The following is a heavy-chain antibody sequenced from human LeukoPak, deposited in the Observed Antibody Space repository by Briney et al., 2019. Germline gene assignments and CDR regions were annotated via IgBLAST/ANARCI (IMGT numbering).Heavy chain of an antibody. J-gene: IGHJ4*02. V-gene: IGHV3-74*01. CDR3: ARVGGVDGRAIEY. Sequence: GGSLRLSCAASGFTFSSYWMRWVRQDPGKGLVWVSRINSDGSSISYADSVKGRFTISRDNAKNTLYLQMNSLRAEDTAVYYGARVGGVDGRAIEYWGQGPMVTVAS. CDR2: INSDGSSI. D-gene: IGHD3-3*01. CDR1: GFTFSSYW.